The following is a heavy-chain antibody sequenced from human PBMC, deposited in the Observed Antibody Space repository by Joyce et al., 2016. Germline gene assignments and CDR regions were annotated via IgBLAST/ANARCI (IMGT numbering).Heavy chain of an antibody. Sequence: QVQLVQSGTEVKKPRASVKVSCKASGFTFTGYYQHWVRQAPEQGLEMMGWIKIENGDTHYTQNFQGRVTMTRDTSINTAYMEVTRRRSDDTAFYYCASEGLPHGGFDYWGLGTLVTVSS. CDR2: IKIENGDT. J-gene: IGHJ4*02. V-gene: IGHV1-2*02. CDR1: GFTFTGYY. CDR3: ASEGLPHGGFDY.